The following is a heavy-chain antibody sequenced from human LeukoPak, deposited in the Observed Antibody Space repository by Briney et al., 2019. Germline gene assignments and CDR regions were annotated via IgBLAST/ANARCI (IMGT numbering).Heavy chain of an antibody. V-gene: IGHV1-18*01. Sequence: VASVKVSCKASGGTFSSYAISWVRQAPGQGLEWMGWISAYNGNTNYAQKLQGRVTMTTDTSTSTAYMELRSLRSDDTAVYYCARWLVVVAATYYFDYWGQGTLVTVSS. CDR3: ARWLVVVAATYYFDY. J-gene: IGHJ4*02. D-gene: IGHD2-15*01. CDR2: ISAYNGNT. CDR1: GGTFSSYA.